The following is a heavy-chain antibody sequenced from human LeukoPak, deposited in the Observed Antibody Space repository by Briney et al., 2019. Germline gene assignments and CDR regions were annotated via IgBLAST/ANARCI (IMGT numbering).Heavy chain of an antibody. CDR3: ARGVDGHYYYYMDV. CDR1: GFTFSNYA. J-gene: IGHJ6*03. CDR2: ISHDGSNK. Sequence: GGSLRLSCAASGFTFSNYAIHWVRQAPGKGLEWVAVISHDGSNKYYADSVKGRFTISRDNAKNTLYLQMNSLRAEDTAVYYCARGVDGHYYYYMDVWGKGTTVTISS. V-gene: IGHV3-30*04.